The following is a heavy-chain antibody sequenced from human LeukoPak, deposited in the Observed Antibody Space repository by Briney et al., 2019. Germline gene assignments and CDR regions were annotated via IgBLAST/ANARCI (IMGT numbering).Heavy chain of an antibody. D-gene: IGHD2/OR15-2a*01. CDR1: GFTFSSYS. CDR2: ISSSSSTI. J-gene: IGHJ3*02. V-gene: IGHV3-48*04. Sequence: GGSLRLSCAASGFTFSSYSMNWVRQAPGKGLEWVSYISSSSSTIYYADSVKGRFTISRDNAKNSLYLQMNSLRAEDTAVYYCARDVISKGDAFDIWGQGTMVTVSS. CDR3: ARDVISKGDAFDI.